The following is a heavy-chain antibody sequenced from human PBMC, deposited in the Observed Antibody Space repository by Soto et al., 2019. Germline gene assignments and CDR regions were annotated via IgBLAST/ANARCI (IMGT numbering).Heavy chain of an antibody. Sequence: GGSLRLSCAGSGFTFSNYAMSWVRQAPGKGLEWVSAISSAVNTYYADSVKGRFTISRDNSKNTLSLQMNSLRAEDAAVYYCAKQVRDGTSSPYYFDYWGQGTLVTVSS. CDR1: GFTFSNYA. CDR2: ISSAVNT. D-gene: IGHD6-6*01. CDR3: AKQVRDGTSSPYYFDY. V-gene: IGHV3-23*01. J-gene: IGHJ4*02.